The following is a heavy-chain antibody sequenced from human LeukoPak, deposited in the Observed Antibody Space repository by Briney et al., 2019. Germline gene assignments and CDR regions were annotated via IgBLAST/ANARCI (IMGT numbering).Heavy chain of an antibody. D-gene: IGHD3-10*01. CDR3: AREWGYGSGGNWFDP. Sequence: GASVKVSCKASGGTFSSYAISWVRRAPGQGLEWMGWISAYNGNTNYAQKLQGRVTMTTDTSTSTAYMELRSLRSDDTAVYYCAREWGYGSGGNWFDPWGQGTLVTVSS. CDR2: ISAYNGNT. J-gene: IGHJ5*02. V-gene: IGHV1-18*01. CDR1: GGTFSSYA.